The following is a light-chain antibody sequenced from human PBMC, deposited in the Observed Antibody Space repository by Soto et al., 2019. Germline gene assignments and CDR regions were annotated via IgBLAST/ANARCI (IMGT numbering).Light chain of an antibody. Sequence: QSVLSQPPSASGTPGQGVIISCSGGRSNIGSNYVYWYRLLPGTAPKLVMFSDVTRPPGVSDRFSGSKSGTSASLAISGLRPEDEADYFCAAWDGSLSGWVFGGGTKLTVL. CDR2: SDV. J-gene: IGLJ3*02. V-gene: IGLV1-47*02. CDR3: AAWDGSLSGWV. CDR1: RSNIGSNY.